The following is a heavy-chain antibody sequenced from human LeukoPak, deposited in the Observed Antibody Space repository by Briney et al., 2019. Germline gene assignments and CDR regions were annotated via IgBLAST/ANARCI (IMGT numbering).Heavy chain of an antibody. D-gene: IGHD2-8*02. J-gene: IGHJ4*02. V-gene: IGHV4-59*01. Sequence: PSETLSLTCNVSGASLSSYFWSWIRQPPGKGLEWIGYIYYDGYPNYSPSLRSRITISVEKSKSQFSLNLRSVTAADTALYFCAGTELGYCTVTGCPLESWGQGTLVTVSS. CDR3: AGTELGYCTVTGCPLES. CDR1: GASLSSYF. CDR2: IYYDGYP.